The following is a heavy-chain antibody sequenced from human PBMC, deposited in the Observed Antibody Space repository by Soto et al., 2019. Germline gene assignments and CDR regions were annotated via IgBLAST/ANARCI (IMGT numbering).Heavy chain of an antibody. D-gene: IGHD2-15*01. CDR2: INPNSGGT. CDR1: GYTFTGYY. CDR3: ARGYCSGGSCYGSFDY. V-gene: IGHV1-2*04. Sequence: QVQLVQSGAEVKKPGASVKVSCKASGYTFTGYYMHWVRQAPGQGLEWMGWINPNSGGTNYAQKFQGWVTMTRDTSISTAYMELSRLRSDDTAVYYCARGYCSGGSCYGSFDYWGQGTLVTVSS. J-gene: IGHJ4*02.